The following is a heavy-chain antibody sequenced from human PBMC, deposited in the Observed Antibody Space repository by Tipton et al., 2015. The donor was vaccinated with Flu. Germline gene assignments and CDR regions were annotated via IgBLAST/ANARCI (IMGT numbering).Heavy chain of an antibody. CDR1: GFTLGRYG. D-gene: IGHD6-19*01. CDR2: FSGSAITT. V-gene: IGHV3-23*01. CDR3: AKVIPELVAGLDS. J-gene: IGHJ4*02. Sequence: SLRLSCAVSGFTLGRYGTSWVRQAPGKGLEWVAGFSGSAITTYFADSVRGRFTISRDYFKNTLYLQMNSLRAEDTALYYCAKVIPELVAGLDSWGQGTLVTVSS.